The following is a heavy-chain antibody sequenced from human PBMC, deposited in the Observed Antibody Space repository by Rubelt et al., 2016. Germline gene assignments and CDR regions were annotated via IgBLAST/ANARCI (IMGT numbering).Heavy chain of an antibody. CDR1: GYTFTSYD. CDR2: MNHNSGNT. D-gene: IGHD4-17*01. V-gene: IGHV1-8*01. Sequence: QVQLVQSGAEVKKPGASVKVSCKASGYTFTSYDINWVRQATGQGLEWMGWMNHNSGNTGVSQSFPGRVTRTRNTSRRTAYMELSGLRSEDTAVYYCARAPNGDYMTYDYWGQGTLVTVSS. CDR3: ARAPNGDYMTYDY. J-gene: IGHJ4*02.